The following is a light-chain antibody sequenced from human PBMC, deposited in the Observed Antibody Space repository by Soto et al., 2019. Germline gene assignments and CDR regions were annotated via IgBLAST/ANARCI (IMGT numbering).Light chain of an antibody. CDR1: QSVRTN. J-gene: IGKJ1*01. V-gene: IGKV3-15*01. Sequence: EIVMTQSPAALSVSPGERATLSCRASQSVRTNLAWYRQKPGQAPTLLIYDASIRATGIPARFSGSGSGTEFTLTISSLQSEDFAVYYCQQYNDWPPWTFAQGTQVEI. CDR2: DAS. CDR3: QQYNDWPPWT.